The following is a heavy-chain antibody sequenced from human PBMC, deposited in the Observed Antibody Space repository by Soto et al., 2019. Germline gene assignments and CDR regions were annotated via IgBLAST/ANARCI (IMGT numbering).Heavy chain of an antibody. CDR3: ARVHITMIVVEHIDY. CDR2: ISSSGSTI. Sequence: QVQLVESGGGLVKPGGSLRLSCEASGFTFSDYYMSWIRQAPGKGLEWVSYISSSGSTIYYADSVKGRFTISRDNAKKSLYLQMNSLRAEDTGVYYCARVHITMIVVEHIDYWGQGTLVTVSS. D-gene: IGHD3-22*01. CDR1: GFTFSDYY. V-gene: IGHV3-11*01. J-gene: IGHJ4*02.